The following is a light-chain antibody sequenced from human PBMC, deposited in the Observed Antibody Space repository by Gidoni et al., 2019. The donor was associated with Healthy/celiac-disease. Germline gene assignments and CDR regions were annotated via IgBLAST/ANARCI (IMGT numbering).Light chain of an antibody. V-gene: IGKV3-11*01. CDR1: QSVSSY. Sequence: IVLTQSPATLSLSPGERATLSCRASQSVSSYLAWYQQKPGQAPRLLIYDASNRATGIPARLSGSGSGTDFTLTISSLEPEDFAVYYCQQRSNWFTFGGGTKVEIK. CDR2: DAS. J-gene: IGKJ4*01. CDR3: QQRSNWFT.